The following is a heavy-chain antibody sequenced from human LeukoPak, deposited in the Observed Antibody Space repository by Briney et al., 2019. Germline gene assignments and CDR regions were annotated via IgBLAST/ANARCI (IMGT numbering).Heavy chain of an antibody. D-gene: IGHD2-2*02. V-gene: IGHV3-66*01. CDR3: ARVYGDH. Sequence: GGSLRLSCAASGFTFSSYAMSWVRQAPGKGLEWVSVIYSGGSTYYADSVKGRFTISRDISKNTLYLQMNSLRAEDTAVYYCARVYGDHWGQGTLVTVSS. J-gene: IGHJ4*02. CDR1: GFTFSSYA. CDR2: IYSGGST.